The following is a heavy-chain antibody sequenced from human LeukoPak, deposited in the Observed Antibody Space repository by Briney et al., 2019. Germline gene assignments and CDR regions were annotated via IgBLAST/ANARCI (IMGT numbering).Heavy chain of an antibody. CDR3: ARREDWYFDL. Sequence: GESLKISCAASGYTFNNYWIGWVRQMPGKGLEWMGNIFPDDSDATYSPSFLGQVTLSADKSISTAYLHWSSLKASDTAIYHCARREDWYFDLWGRGTLVTVSS. CDR2: IFPDDSDA. V-gene: IGHV5-51*01. CDR1: GYTFNNYW. J-gene: IGHJ2*01.